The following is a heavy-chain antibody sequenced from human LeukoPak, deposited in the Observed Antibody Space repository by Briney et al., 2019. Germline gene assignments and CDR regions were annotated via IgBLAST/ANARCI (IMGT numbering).Heavy chain of an antibody. CDR2: ISGSGGST. J-gene: IGHJ4*02. CDR1: GFTFSSYA. D-gene: IGHD6-13*01. V-gene: IGHV3-23*01. CDR3: AKDPRRYSRTGGYFDY. Sequence: GGSLRLSCAASGFTFSSYAMSWVRQAPGKGLEWVSAISGSGGSTYYADSVKGRFTISRDNSKNTLYLQMNSLRPEDTAVYYCAKDPRRYSRTGGYFDYWGQGTLVTVSS.